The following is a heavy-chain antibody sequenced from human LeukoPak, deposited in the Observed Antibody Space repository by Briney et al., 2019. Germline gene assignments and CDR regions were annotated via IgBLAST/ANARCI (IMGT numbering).Heavy chain of an antibody. Sequence: ASVKVSCKASGYTFTNHAMHWVRQAPGQGLEWMGWIDTANGNTKYLQKLQGRVTITRDTSARIVYMELSSLRFEDTALYYCARPGASSPGNWFASWGQGSLVTVSS. CDR2: IDTANGNT. J-gene: IGHJ5*01. CDR3: ARPGASSPGNWFAS. D-gene: IGHD6-13*01. V-gene: IGHV1-3*04. CDR1: GYTFTNHA.